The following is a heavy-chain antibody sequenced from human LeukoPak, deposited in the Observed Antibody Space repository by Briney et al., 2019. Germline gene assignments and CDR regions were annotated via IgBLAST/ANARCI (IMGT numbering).Heavy chain of an antibody. CDR2: IYYSGST. Sequence: SETLSLTCTVSGGSISSSSYYWGWIRQPPGKGLEWIGSIYYSGSTYYNPSLKSRVTISVDTSKNQFSLKLSSVTAADTAVYYCAREPREDSSGYLTTDAFDIWGQGTMVTVSS. V-gene: IGHV4-39*07. D-gene: IGHD3-22*01. CDR1: GGSISSSSYY. CDR3: AREPREDSSGYLTTDAFDI. J-gene: IGHJ3*02.